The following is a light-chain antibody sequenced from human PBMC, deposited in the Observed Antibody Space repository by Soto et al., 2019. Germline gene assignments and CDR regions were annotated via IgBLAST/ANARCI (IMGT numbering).Light chain of an antibody. CDR3: CSYTRSGTLI. CDR1: SSDIGDYNY. CDR2: DVS. Sequence: ALTQPASVSGSPGQSITISCVGTSSDIGDYNYVSWYQQHPGKVPKVIIYDVSNRPSGVSYRFSGTKSGNTASLTVSGLQAEDEADYYCCSYTRSGTLIFGTGTKVTVL. V-gene: IGLV2-14*01. J-gene: IGLJ1*01.